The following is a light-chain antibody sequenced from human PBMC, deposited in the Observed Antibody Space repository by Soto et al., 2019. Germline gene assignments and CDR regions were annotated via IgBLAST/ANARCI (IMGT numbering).Light chain of an antibody. Sequence: QSVLTQPASVSGSPGQSITISCTGTSSDVGGYNYVSWYQQHPGKAPKLMIYEVSNRPSGVSNRFSGSKSGNTASLTISGLQADDEADYYCTSYTSSSTLVFGGGTKATVL. CDR3: TSYTSSSTLV. CDR1: SSDVGGYNY. J-gene: IGLJ2*01. CDR2: EVS. V-gene: IGLV2-14*01.